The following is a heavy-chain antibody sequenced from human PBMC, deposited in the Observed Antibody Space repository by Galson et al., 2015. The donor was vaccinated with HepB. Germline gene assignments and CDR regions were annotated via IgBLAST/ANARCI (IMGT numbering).Heavy chain of an antibody. CDR3: TAAASYYYYYYMDV. J-gene: IGHJ6*03. Sequence: SLRLSCAASGFTFSNAWMSWVRQAPGKGLEWVGRIKSKTDGGTTDYAAPVKGRFTISRDDSKNTLYLQMNSLKTEDTAVYYCTAAASYYYYYYMDVWGKGTTVTVSS. D-gene: IGHD2-21*01. CDR1: GFTFSNAW. V-gene: IGHV3-15*01. CDR2: IKSKTDGGTT.